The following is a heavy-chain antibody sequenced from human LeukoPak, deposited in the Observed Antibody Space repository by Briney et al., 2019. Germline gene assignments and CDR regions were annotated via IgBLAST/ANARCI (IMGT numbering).Heavy chain of an antibody. CDR2: ISYDGSNK. J-gene: IGHJ4*02. Sequence: GGSLRLSWAASGFTFSSYGMHWVRQAPGKGLEWVAVISYDGSNKYYADSVKGRFTISRDNSKNTLYLQMNSLRAEDTAVYYCAKEGCSSTSCWGQGTLVTVSS. CDR1: GFTFSSYG. V-gene: IGHV3-30*18. CDR3: AKEGCSSTSC. D-gene: IGHD2-2*01.